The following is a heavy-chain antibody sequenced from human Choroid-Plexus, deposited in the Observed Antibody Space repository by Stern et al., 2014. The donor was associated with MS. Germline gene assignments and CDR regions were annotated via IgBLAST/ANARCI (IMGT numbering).Heavy chain of an antibody. CDR3: SSSGYYGVEYYFDY. D-gene: IGHD3-22*01. CDR1: GGSTSNYY. Sequence: QLQLQESGPGLVKPSETLSLTCTVSGGSTSNYYWSWIRQPPGQGLEWIGYIYYRGNSNYNPSLKSRVTISVDTSKSQFSLKLTSVTAADTAVYYCSSSGYYGVEYYFDYWGPGTLVTVSS. CDR2: IYYRGNS. J-gene: IGHJ4*02. V-gene: IGHV4-59*01.